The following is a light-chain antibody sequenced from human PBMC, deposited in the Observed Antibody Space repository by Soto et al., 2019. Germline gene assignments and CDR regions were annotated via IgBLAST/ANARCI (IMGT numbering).Light chain of an antibody. V-gene: IGLV2-11*01. J-gene: IGLJ1*01. Sequence: QSALTQPRSVSGSHGQSVTISCTGTSSDVGGYNYVSWYQQHPGKAPKLMIYDVSKRPSGVPDRFSGSKSGNTASLTISGLQAEDEADYYCCSYAGSYRVFGTGTKVTVL. CDR2: DVS. CDR3: CSYAGSYRV. CDR1: SSDVGGYNY.